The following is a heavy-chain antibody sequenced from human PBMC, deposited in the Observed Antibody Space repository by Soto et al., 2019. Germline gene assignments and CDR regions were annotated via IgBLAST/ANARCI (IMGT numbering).Heavy chain of an antibody. D-gene: IGHD6-13*01. CDR1: GYTFTSYG. CDR3: ARDDSSRYNWFDP. Sequence: ASVKVSCKASGYTFTSYGISWVRQAPGQGLEWMGWISAYNGNTNYAQKLQGRVTMTTDTSTSTAYMEMRSLKTDDTAVYYCARDDSSRYNWFDPWGQGTLVTVSS. V-gene: IGHV1-18*01. J-gene: IGHJ5*02. CDR2: ISAYNGNT.